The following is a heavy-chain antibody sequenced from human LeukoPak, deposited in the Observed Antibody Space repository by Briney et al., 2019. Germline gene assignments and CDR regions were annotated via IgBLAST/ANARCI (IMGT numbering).Heavy chain of an antibody. J-gene: IGHJ6*02. CDR3: ARHRSRDGFAPRGGYYYYYGMDV. CDR2: IYPGDSDS. D-gene: IGHD5-24*01. Sequence: GESLQISCKGSGYSFPSYWIGWVRQMPGKGLELMGIIYPGDSDSRYSPSFQGQVTISADKSNSTAYLQWSSLKASDTAMYYCARHRSRDGFAPRGGYYYYYGMDVWGQGTTVTVSS. CDR1: GYSFPSYW. V-gene: IGHV5-51*01.